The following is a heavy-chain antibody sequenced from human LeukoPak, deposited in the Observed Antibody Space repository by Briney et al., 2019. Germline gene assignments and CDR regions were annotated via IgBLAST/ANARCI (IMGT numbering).Heavy chain of an antibody. Sequence: GGSLRLSCAASGFTFNSYAMSWVRQSPGKGPECVSSIRGSGDSTFYADSVKGRFTISRDNTKRTLYLQMNSLRAEDTAVYYCATGAGGYSYAYFDHSGEGILVTVS. CDR2: IRGSGDST. V-gene: IGHV3-23*01. CDR3: ATGAGGYSYAYFDH. D-gene: IGHD5-18*01. J-gene: IGHJ4*02. CDR1: GFTFNSYA.